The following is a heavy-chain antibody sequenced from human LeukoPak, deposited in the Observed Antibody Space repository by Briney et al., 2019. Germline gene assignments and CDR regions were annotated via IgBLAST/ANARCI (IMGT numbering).Heavy chain of an antibody. Sequence: GGSLRLSCAVSGFTFSNYNMNWVRQTPGKGLEWISYISSGSSNIYYADSVKGRFIISRDNAKQSLYLQMNSLRDEDTAVYYCATDIVVVPTAGLFDYWGQGTLVTVSS. CDR1: GFTFSNYN. J-gene: IGHJ4*02. D-gene: IGHD2-2*01. CDR3: ATDIVVVPTAGLFDY. V-gene: IGHV3-48*02. CDR2: ISSGSSNI.